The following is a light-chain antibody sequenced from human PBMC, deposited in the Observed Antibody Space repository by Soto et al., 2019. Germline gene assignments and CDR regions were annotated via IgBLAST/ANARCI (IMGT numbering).Light chain of an antibody. J-gene: IGLJ2*01. CDR1: SSNIGNNY. CDR2: DNN. V-gene: IGLV1-51*01. Sequence: QSVLTQPPSVYAAPGQKVTISCSGSSSNIGNNYVSWYQHLPGTAPKLLIYDNNKRPSGIPDRFSGTKSGTSATLGITGLQTGDEADYYCGTWDSSLIAGVFGGGTKLTVL. CDR3: GTWDSSLIAGV.